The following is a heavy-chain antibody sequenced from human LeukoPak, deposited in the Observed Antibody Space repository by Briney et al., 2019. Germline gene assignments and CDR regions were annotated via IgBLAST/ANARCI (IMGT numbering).Heavy chain of an antibody. J-gene: IGHJ4*02. D-gene: IGHD4-23*01. V-gene: IGHV3-20*04. Sequence: GGSLRLSCAASGFTFDDYGMSWVRQAPGKGLEWVSGIHWNAGSTGYADSVKGRFTISRDNSKNTLYLQMNNLRPEDTAIYYCAKDQAGGWGQGTLVTVSS. CDR1: GFTFDDYG. CDR2: IHWNAGST. CDR3: AKDQAGG.